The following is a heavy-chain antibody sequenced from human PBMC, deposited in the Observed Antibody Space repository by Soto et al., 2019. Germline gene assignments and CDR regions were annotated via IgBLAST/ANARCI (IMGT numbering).Heavy chain of an antibody. CDR3: VPRGSPY. CDR1: GFIFSDYF. CDR2: ISYDGSDK. J-gene: IGHJ4*02. V-gene: IGHV3-30*03. Sequence: PGGSLRLSCAASGFIFSDYFMSWIRQAPGKGLEWVSVISYDGSDKYYRDSVKGRFTISRDNSNNTLYLQMNSLRAEDTAVYYCVPRGSPYWGLGTLVTVSS. D-gene: IGHD2-15*01.